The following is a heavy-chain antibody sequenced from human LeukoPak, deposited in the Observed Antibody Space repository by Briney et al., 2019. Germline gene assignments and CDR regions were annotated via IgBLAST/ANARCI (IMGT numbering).Heavy chain of an antibody. CDR1: GFTVNRKS. CDR2: IDPSGTAL. J-gene: IGHJ4*02. D-gene: IGHD1-20*01. V-gene: IGHV3-11*01. CDR3: ARAAYNWN. Sequence: GGSLRLSCAASGFTVNRKSMTWVRQAPGKGLEWVSYIDPSGTALFYADSVKGRFTISRDNGKNSLYLQLRSLRADDTAVYYCARAAYNWNWGQGTLVTVSS.